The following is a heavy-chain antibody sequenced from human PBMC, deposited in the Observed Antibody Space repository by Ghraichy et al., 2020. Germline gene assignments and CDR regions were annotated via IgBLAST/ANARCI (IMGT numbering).Heavy chain of an antibody. CDR2: ISSSSSYI. CDR3: ARDLGRYFDWLSPGNLDY. Sequence: GGSLRLSCAASGFTFSSYSMNWVRQAPGKGLEWVSSISSSSSYIYYTDSLKGRFTISRDNAKHSLYLQMNSLRAEDTAVYYCARDLGRYFDWLSPGNLDYWGQGTLVTVSS. J-gene: IGHJ4*02. D-gene: IGHD3-9*01. V-gene: IGHV3-21*01. CDR1: GFTFSSYS.